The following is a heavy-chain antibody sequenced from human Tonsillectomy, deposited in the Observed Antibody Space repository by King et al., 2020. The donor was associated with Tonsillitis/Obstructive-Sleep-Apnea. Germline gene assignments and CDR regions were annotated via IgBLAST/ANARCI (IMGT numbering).Heavy chain of an antibody. CDR2: ISADNGNT. CDR1: GYTFTSYD. V-gene: IGHV1-18*01. D-gene: IGHD6-13*01. CDR3: ARRGLSSSWYPFDY. Sequence: QLVQSGAEVKKPWASVKVSCKASGYTFTSYDISWVRQAPVQGLEWMGWISADNGNTHYATKLQGRVTMTTDTSTSTAYMELRSLRSDDTAVYYCARRGLSSSWYPFDYWGQGTLVTVSS. J-gene: IGHJ4*02.